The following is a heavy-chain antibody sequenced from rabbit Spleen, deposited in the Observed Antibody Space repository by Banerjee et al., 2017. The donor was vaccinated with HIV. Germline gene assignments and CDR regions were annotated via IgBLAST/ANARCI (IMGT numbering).Heavy chain of an antibody. J-gene: IGHJ4*01. Sequence: QSLEESGGDLVKPGASLTLTCTASGFSFSSNYWICWVRQAPGKGLEWIACIYTGSSDATYYASWAKGRFTITRSTSLNTVTLQLNSLTAADTATYFCTRNFDLWGQGTLVTVS. CDR3: TRNFDL. V-gene: IGHV1S40*01. CDR2: IYTGSSDAT. CDR1: GFSFSSNYW.